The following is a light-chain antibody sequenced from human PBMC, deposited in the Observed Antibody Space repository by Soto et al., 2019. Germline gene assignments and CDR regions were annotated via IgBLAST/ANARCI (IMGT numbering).Light chain of an antibody. CDR1: QTVYNY. CDR2: DVS. V-gene: IGKV3-11*01. J-gene: IGKJ1*01. CDR3: QQRSDWPLT. Sequence: VVLTQSPATLSLSPGERATLSCRASQTVYNYFAWYQQKPGQAPRLLLYDVSNRATGIPARFSGSGYGTDFTLTISSLEPEDFAVYYCQQRSDWPLTFGQGTKVEIK.